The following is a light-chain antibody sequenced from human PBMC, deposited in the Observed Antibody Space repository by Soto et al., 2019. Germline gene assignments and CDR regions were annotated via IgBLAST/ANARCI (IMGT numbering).Light chain of an antibody. J-gene: IGLJ2*01. CDR2: ENN. V-gene: IGLV1-51*01. Sequence: QSVLTQPPSVSAAPGQKVTISCSGSNPNIGNNYVSWYKQVPGTAPKLLIYENNKRPSGIPDRFSGSKSGTSATLGITGLQTGDEAYYCCGTWDSSLIAGVFGGGTKLTVL. CDR3: GTWDSSLIAGV. CDR1: NPNIGNNY.